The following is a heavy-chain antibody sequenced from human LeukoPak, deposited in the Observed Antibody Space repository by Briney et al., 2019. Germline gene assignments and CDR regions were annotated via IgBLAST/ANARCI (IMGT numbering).Heavy chain of an antibody. CDR3: ARRLLPNWFDP. CDR1: GYTFTGYY. V-gene: IGHV1-2*04. Sequence: GASVKVSCKTSGYTFTGYYMHWVRQAPGQGLEWMGWINPNSGGTNYAQKFQGWVTMTRDTSISTAYMELSRLRSEDTAVYYCARRLLPNWFDPWGQGTLVTVSS. J-gene: IGHJ5*02. D-gene: IGHD6-19*01. CDR2: INPNSGGT.